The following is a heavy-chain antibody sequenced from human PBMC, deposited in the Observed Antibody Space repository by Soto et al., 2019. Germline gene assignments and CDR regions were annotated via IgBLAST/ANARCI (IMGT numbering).Heavy chain of an antibody. V-gene: IGHV2-5*01. CDR1: GLSLSTGGVA. Sequence: QITLKESGPTLVKPTQTLTLTCTFSGLSLSTGGVAVGWIRQPPGKALEWLAVINFKDEKRYSPSLKSRLTITKDTSKNQVVLIRTNMDPVDTATYYCAHRPVYAQDWFDPWGQGILVTVSS. CDR2: INFKDEK. D-gene: IGHD2-8*01. J-gene: IGHJ5*02. CDR3: AHRPVYAQDWFDP.